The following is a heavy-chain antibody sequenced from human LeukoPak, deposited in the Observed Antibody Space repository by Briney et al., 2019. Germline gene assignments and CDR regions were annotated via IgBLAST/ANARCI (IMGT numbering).Heavy chain of an antibody. V-gene: IGHV1-18*01. Sequence: ASVKVSCLASGYTVSTYGISCVRQAPGQGLEWMGWIGAYKSNTKYAQKHQDRVNMTTDTSTSTAYMELSSLGSEDTAVYYCATIQKEWSGYSGYDPVFGYWGQGTLVTVSS. CDR3: ATIQKEWSGYSGYDPVFGY. J-gene: IGHJ4*02. D-gene: IGHD5-12*01. CDR2: IGAYKSNT. CDR1: GYTVSTYG.